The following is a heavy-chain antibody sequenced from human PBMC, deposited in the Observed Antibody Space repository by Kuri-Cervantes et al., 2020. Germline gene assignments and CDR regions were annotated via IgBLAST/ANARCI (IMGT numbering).Heavy chain of an antibody. V-gene: IGHV1-24*01. D-gene: IGHD6-19*01. CDR2: FDPEDGET. Sequence: ASVKVSCKVSGYTLTELSMHWVRQAPGKGLEWMGGFDPEDGETIYAQKFQGRVTITADKSTSTAYMELSSLRSEDTAVYYCARVGETSSGWYGHYYYYGMDVWGQGTTVTVSS. CDR3: ARVGETSSGWYGHYYYYGMDV. J-gene: IGHJ6*02. CDR1: GYTLTELS.